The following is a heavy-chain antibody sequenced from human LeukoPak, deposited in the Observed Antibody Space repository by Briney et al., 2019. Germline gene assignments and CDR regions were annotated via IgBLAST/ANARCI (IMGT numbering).Heavy chain of an antibody. CDR2: INHSGST. V-gene: IGHV4-34*01. D-gene: IGHD3-22*01. CDR3: ARGLWTMIVVVHGWFDP. Sequence: SETLSLTCAVYGGSFSGYYWSWIRQPPGKGLECIGEINHSGSTNYNPSLKARVTISVDTSKNQFSLKLSSVTAADTAVYYCARGLWTMIVVVHGWFDPWGQGTLVTVSS. J-gene: IGHJ5*02. CDR1: GGSFSGYY.